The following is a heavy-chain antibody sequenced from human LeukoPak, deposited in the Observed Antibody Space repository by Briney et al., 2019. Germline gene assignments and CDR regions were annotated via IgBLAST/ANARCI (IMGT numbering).Heavy chain of an antibody. CDR2: IDYSGSA. CDR1: GGSISSYY. CDR3: ARDAWNGNSPLDY. V-gene: IGHV4-59*12. Sequence: SETLSLTCTVSGGSISSYYWSWIRQSPGKGLEWIGYIDYSGSAYYNPSFKSRVTISVDTAKSQFSLDLRSVTAADTAVYYCARDAWNGNSPLDYWGQGTLVTVSS. J-gene: IGHJ4*02. D-gene: IGHD4-23*01.